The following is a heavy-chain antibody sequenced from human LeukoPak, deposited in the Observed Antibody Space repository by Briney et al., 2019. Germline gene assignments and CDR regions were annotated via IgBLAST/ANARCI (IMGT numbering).Heavy chain of an antibody. CDR1: GGSISSYY. J-gene: IGHJ4*02. CDR3: ARERSGSYYDY. V-gene: IGHV4-59*01. CDR2: IYYSGST. Sequence: SETLSLTCTDSGGSISSYYWSWIRQPPGKGLEWIGYIYYSGSTNYNPSLKSRVTISVDPSKNQFSLKLSSVTAADTAVYYCARERSGSYYDYWGQGTLVTVSS. D-gene: IGHD1-26*01.